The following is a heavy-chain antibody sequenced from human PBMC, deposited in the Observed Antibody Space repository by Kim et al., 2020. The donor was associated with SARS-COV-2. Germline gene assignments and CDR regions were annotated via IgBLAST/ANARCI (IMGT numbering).Heavy chain of an antibody. D-gene: IGHD2-2*01. Sequence: QGRVTITADESTSTAYMELSSLRSEDTAVYYCARVGYCSSTSCYNWFDPWGQGTLVTVSS. V-gene: IGHV1-69*01. CDR3: ARVGYCSSTSCYNWFDP. J-gene: IGHJ5*02.